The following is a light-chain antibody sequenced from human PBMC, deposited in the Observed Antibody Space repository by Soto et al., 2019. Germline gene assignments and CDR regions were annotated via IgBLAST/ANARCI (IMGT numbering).Light chain of an antibody. CDR2: KGT. CDR1: SSDVGAYNS. CDR3: CSSAPESTYV. Sequence: QSALAQPASVSGSPGQSITIYCTGTSSDVGAYNSVSWYQQHPHKAPQVIIYKGTQRPSGISNRFSGSTSGTVASLTISGLQADDEADYFCCSSAPESTYVFGTGTQLTVL. J-gene: IGLJ7*01. V-gene: IGLV2-23*01.